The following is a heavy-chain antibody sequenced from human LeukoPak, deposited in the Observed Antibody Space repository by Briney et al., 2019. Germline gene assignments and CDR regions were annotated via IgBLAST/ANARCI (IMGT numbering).Heavy chain of an antibody. D-gene: IGHD6-13*01. CDR1: GFTFSSYS. CDR2: IRQDGGAK. J-gene: IGHJ4*02. V-gene: IGHV3-7*01. Sequence: GGSLRLSCAASGFTFSSYSMNWVRQAPGEGLEWVANIRQDGGAKNYVDSVKGRFTIFRDNAKKSLYLQMNSLRAEDTAVYYCAPPPIAATGNWGQGTLVTVSS. CDR3: APPPIAATGN.